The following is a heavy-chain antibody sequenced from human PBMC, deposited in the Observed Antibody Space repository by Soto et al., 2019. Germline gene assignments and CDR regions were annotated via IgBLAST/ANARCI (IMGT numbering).Heavy chain of an antibody. V-gene: IGHV1-69*13. Sequence: AVQVSCKASGGTFSSYAISWVRQAPGQGXEWMGGIIPIFGTANYAQKFQGRVTITADESTSTAYMELSSLRFEDTAVYYCARDHCCRTRCSTVHCFDAWGQRRVVTVSS. CDR3: ARDHCCRTRCSTVHCFDA. CDR1: GGTFSSYA. CDR2: IIPIFGTA. D-gene: IGHD2-2*02. J-gene: IGHJ4*02.